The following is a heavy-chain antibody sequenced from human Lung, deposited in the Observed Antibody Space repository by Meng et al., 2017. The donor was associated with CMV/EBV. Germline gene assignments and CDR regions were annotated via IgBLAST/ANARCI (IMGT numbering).Heavy chain of an antibody. CDR2: IWYDGNNK. CDR3: AKVGMAAACNPPDY. Sequence: GGSXRLSCAASGYSFSSYAMHWVRQAPGKGLEWVGIIWYDGNNKYYADSVKGRFTISRDNSKNTLYLQMNSLRAEDTAMYYCAKVGMAAACNPPDYWGQGTLVTVSS. D-gene: IGHD6-13*01. CDR1: GYSFSSYA. J-gene: IGHJ4*02. V-gene: IGHV3-33*06.